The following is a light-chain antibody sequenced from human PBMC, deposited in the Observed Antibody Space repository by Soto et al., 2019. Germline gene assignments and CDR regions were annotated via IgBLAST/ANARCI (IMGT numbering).Light chain of an antibody. CDR3: QQYNNWPRT. J-gene: IGKJ1*01. CDR1: QSVSSN. Sequence: EIVMTQAPATLSVSPGERPTLSWRTSQSVSSNLAWYQQKPGQAPRLLIYGASNRATGIPARFSGSGSGTEFTLTISSLQSEDFAVYYCQQYNNWPRTFGQGTKVDIK. V-gene: IGKV3D-15*01. CDR2: GAS.